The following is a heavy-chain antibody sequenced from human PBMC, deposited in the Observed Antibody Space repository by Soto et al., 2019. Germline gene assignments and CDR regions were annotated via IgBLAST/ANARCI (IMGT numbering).Heavy chain of an antibody. D-gene: IGHD2-2*01. J-gene: IGHJ5*02. CDR2: IYHSGST. Sequence: FQTMSLTCAVSDGSISSGGYSWSWIRQPPGKGLEWIGYIYHSGSTYYNPSLKSRVTISVDRSKNQFSLKLSSVTAADTAVYYCARVPDRWGQGTLVTVSS. CDR3: ARVPDR. CDR1: DGSISSGGYS. V-gene: IGHV4-30-2*01.